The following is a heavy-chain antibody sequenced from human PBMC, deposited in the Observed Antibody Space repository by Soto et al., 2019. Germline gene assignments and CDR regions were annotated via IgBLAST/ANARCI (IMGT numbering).Heavy chain of an antibody. CDR2: VSISGTTI. V-gene: IGHV3-11*01. Sequence: QVQLVESGGGLVKPGGSLRLSCAASGFTFSDYDMSRIRQAPGKGLEWVSFVSISGTTIYYADSVKGRFTISRDNAKNSLYLQMNSLRAEDTAVYYCARMGPRAARPSYWGQGTLVTVSS. CDR3: ARMGPRAARPSY. J-gene: IGHJ4*02. CDR1: GFTFSDYD. D-gene: IGHD6-6*01.